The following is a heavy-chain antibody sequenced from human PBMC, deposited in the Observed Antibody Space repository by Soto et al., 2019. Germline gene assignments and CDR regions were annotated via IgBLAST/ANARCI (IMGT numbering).Heavy chain of an antibody. V-gene: IGHV1-69*13. CDR1: GGTFSSYA. CDR2: IIPIFGTA. J-gene: IGHJ6*02. Sequence: ASVKVSCKASGGTFSSYAISWVRQAPGQGLEWMGGIIPIFGTANYAQKFQGRVTITADESTSTAYMELSSLRSEDTAMYYCAIRPDIVVVPAARSRPYYYYGMDVWGQGTTVTVSS. D-gene: IGHD2-2*01. CDR3: AIRPDIVVVPAARSRPYYYYGMDV.